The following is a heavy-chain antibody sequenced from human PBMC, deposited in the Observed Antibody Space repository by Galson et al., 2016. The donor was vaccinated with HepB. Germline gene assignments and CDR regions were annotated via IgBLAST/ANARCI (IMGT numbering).Heavy chain of an antibody. V-gene: IGHV2-70*01. CDR2: IDWDGDQ. CDR3: ARISYDSNGYHYCAYGY. Sequence: PALVKPTQTLTLTCTFSGFSLTTSGMCVTWIRQPPGRALEWLALIDWDGDQYYSPSLKTRLTISRDTSKNQVVLRMTNVDPVDTATYYCARISYDSNGYHYCAYGYWGQRTVVTVSS. D-gene: IGHD3-22*01. CDR1: GFSLTTSGMC. J-gene: IGHJ3*01.